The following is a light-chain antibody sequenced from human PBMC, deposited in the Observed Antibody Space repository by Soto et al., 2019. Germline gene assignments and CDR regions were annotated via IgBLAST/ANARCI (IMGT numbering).Light chain of an antibody. Sequence: QSVLTQPASVSGSPGQSITISCTGTNSDLGIYNYVSWYQQHPGQAPKLMIYEVSNRPSGVSNRFAGAKSGNPASLTICRLQAGDEAYYCCGSDISTTPWMLGGGTKVTV. CDR3: GSDISTTPWM. CDR1: NSDLGIYNY. J-gene: IGLJ3*02. CDR2: EVS. V-gene: IGLV2-14*01.